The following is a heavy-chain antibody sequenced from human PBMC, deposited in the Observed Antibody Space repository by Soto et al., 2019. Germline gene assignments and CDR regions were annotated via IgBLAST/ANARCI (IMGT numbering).Heavy chain of an antibody. V-gene: IGHV1-18*01. CDR2: ISAYNGNT. Sequence: GASVKVSCKASGYTFASYAISWMRQAPGQGLEWMGWISAYNGNTNYAQKLQGRVTMTTDTSTSTAYMELRSLRSDDTAVYYCARDRMISTYDSSGPDAFDIWGQGTMVTVSS. CDR1: GYTFASYA. D-gene: IGHD3-22*01. J-gene: IGHJ3*02. CDR3: ARDRMISTYDSSGPDAFDI.